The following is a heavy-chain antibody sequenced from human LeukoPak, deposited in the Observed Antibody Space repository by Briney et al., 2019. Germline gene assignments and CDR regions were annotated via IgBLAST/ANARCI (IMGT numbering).Heavy chain of an antibody. D-gene: IGHD3-10*01. CDR3: AKGKLLWFGKKGVMGY. CDR2: ISSSGSTI. V-gene: IGHV3-48*03. Sequence: GGSLRLSCAASGFTFSSYEMNWVRQAPGKGLEWVSYISSSGSTIYYADSVKGRFTISRDNAKNSLYLQMNSLRAEDTAVYYCAKGKLLWFGKKGVMGYWGQGTLVTVSS. J-gene: IGHJ4*02. CDR1: GFTFSSYE.